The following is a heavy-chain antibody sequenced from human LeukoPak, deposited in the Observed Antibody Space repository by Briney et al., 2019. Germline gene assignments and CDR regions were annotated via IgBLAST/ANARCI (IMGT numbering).Heavy chain of an antibody. Sequence: GGSLRLSCAASGFTFSNAWMSWVRQAPGKGLEWVGRIKSISDGGTTDFAAPVKGRFSISRDDSKNTLYLQMNSLKTEDTAVYYCTTHCGGGTCYGYWGQGTLVTVSS. CDR2: IKSISDGGTT. CDR1: GFTFSNAW. CDR3: TTHCGGGTCYGY. V-gene: IGHV3-15*01. J-gene: IGHJ4*02. D-gene: IGHD2-15*01.